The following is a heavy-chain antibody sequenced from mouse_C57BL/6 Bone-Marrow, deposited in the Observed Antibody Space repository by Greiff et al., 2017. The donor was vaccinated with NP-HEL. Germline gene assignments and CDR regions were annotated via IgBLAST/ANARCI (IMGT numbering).Heavy chain of an antibody. D-gene: IGHD1-1*01. CDR3: ASQGFPYYP. V-gene: IGHV1-82*01. Sequence: VQLQQSGPELVKPGASVKISCKASGYAFSSSWMNWVKQRPGKGLEWIGRIYPGDGDTNYNGKFKGKATLTADKSSSTAYMQLSSLTSEDSAVYFCASQGFPYYPRGQGTLVTVSA. CDR1: GYAFSSSW. J-gene: IGHJ3*01. CDR2: IYPGDGDT.